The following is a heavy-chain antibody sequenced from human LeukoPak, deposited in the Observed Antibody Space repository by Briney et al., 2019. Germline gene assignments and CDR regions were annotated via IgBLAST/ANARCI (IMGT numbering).Heavy chain of an antibody. CDR2: ISSSSTYI. V-gene: IGHV3-21*01. CDR3: ARVGYYYDSSTYSDGFDM. CDR1: GFTLRSYS. J-gene: IGHJ3*02. Sequence: GGSLRPSCAASGFTLRSYSMNWVRQAPGKGLEWVSSISSSSTYIYYADSVKGRFTISRDNAKNSLYLQMNSLRAEDKAMYYCARVGYYYDSSTYSDGFDMWGQGTMVTVSS. D-gene: IGHD3-22*01.